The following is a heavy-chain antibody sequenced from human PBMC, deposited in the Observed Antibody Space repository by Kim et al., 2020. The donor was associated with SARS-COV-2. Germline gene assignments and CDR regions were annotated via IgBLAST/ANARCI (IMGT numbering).Heavy chain of an antibody. V-gene: IGHV3-30*04. CDR1: GFTFSSYA. J-gene: IGHJ6*02. Sequence: GGSLRLSCAASGFTFSSYAMHWVRQAPGKGLEWVAVISYDGSNKYYADSVKGRFTISRDNSKNTLYLQMNSLRAEDTAVYYCARDRVVVTAIEYYYYYGMDVWGQGTTVTVSS. D-gene: IGHD2-21*02. CDR2: ISYDGSNK. CDR3: ARDRVVVTAIEYYYYYGMDV.